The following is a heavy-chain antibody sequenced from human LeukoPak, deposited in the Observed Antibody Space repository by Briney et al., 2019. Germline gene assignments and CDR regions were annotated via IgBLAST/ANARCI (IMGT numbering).Heavy chain of an antibody. J-gene: IGHJ5*02. CDR1: GYTFTGYY. CDR2: INPSGGST. D-gene: IGHD3-22*01. Sequence: GASVKVSCKASGYTFTGYYMHWVRQAPGQGLEWMGIINPSGGSTSYAQKFQGRVTMTRDMSTSTVYMELSSLRSEDTAVYYCARGGGYYYDSSGPHKFPNWFDPWGQGTLVTVSS. V-gene: IGHV1-46*01. CDR3: ARGGGYYYDSSGPHKFPNWFDP.